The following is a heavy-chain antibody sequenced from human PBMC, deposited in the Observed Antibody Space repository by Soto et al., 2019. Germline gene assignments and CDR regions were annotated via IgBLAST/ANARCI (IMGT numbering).Heavy chain of an antibody. CDR3: ARLKRRAARPDTDY. J-gene: IGHJ4*02. D-gene: IGHD6-6*01. CDR2: INHSGST. V-gene: IGHV4-34*01. CDR1: GGSFSCYY. Sequence: NPSETLSLTCAVYGGSFSCYYWSGSRQPPGKGLEWIGEINHSGSTNYNPSLKSRVTISVDTSKNQFSLKLSSVTAADTAVYYCARLKRRAARPDTDYWGQGTLVTVSS.